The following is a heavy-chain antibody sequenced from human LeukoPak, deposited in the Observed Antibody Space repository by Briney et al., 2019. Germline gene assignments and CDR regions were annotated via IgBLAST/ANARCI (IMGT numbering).Heavy chain of an antibody. CDR1: GFTFNRYW. CDR3: ARAYYDSSGRYFDY. CDR2: INSDGNST. Sequence: PWGSLSHSCAASGFTFNRYWMHWVRQAPGKGLVWVSRINSDGNSTSYADSVKGRFTISRDNAKNTLYLQMNSLRAEDTAVYYCARAYYDSSGRYFDYWGQGTLVTVSS. V-gene: IGHV3-74*01. D-gene: IGHD3-22*01. J-gene: IGHJ4*02.